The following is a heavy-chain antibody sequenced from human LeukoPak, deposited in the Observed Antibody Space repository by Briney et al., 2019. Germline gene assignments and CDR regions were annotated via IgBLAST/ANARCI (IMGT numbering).Heavy chain of an antibody. CDR3: AKDLGYSGYDGNFDY. CDR1: GFTFDDYA. Sequence: GGSLRLSCAASGFTFDDYAMHWVRQAPGKGLEWVSGISWNSGSIGYADSVKGRFTISRDNAKNSLYLQMNSLRAEDTALYYCAKDLGYSGYDGNFDYWGQGTLVTVSS. J-gene: IGHJ4*02. V-gene: IGHV3-9*01. CDR2: ISWNSGSI. D-gene: IGHD5-12*01.